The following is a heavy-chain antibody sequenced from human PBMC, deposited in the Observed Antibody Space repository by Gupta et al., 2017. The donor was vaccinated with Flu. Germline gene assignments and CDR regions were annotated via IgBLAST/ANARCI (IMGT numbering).Heavy chain of an antibody. CDR1: GFTFSTYS. CDR3: ARESGIVGASSAFDI. J-gene: IGHJ3*02. CDR2: INGRSNYV. D-gene: IGHD1-26*01. Sequence: EVQLVESGGGLVKPGGSLRLSCAASGFTFSTYSMNWVRQAPGKGLEWVSSINGRSNYVYCADSMKGRFTISRDNAKNSLYLQMNSLRAEDTAVYYCARESGIVGASSAFDIWGQGTMVTVSS. V-gene: IGHV3-21*01.